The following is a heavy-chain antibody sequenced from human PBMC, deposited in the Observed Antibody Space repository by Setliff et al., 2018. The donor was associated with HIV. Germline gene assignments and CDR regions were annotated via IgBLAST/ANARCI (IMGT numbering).Heavy chain of an antibody. CDR2: IYYGGST. V-gene: IGHV4-59*08. Sequence: SETLSLTCTVSGGSITSYYRSWIRQPPGKGLEWSGYIYYGGSTNYNPSLRSRLTISVDTSKNQFSLKLSSVTAADTAVYYWARRYYDSRGDYYPLGYWGQGTLVTVSS. CDR3: ARRYYDSRGDYYPLGY. CDR1: GGSITSYY. D-gene: IGHD3-22*01. J-gene: IGHJ1*01.